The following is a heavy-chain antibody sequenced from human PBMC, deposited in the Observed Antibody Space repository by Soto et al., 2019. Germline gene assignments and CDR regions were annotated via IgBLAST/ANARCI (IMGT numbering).Heavy chain of an antibody. D-gene: IGHD2-15*01. CDR2: IIPIFGTA. CDR1: GGTFSSYS. V-gene: IGHV1-69*06. J-gene: IGHJ3*02. Sequence: SSFKVSCTASGGTFSSYSIIWVRQAPGQGLDWMGGIIPIFGTANYAQKFQGRVTITADKSTSTAYMELSSLRSEDTAVYYCVGCREESRAFDIWGQGTMVTVSS. CDR3: VGCREESRAFDI.